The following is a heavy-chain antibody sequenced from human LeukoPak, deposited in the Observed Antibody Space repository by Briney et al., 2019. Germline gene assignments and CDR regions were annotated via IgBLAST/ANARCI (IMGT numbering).Heavy chain of an antibody. CDR1: GFTFSSYS. CDR3: ARVNCSSTSCAMVYYYGMDV. CDR2: ISSSSSYI. Sequence: PGGSLRLSCAASGFTFSSYSMNWVRQAPGKGLEWVSSISSSSSYIYYADSVKGRFTISRDNAKNSLYLQMNSLRAEDTAVYYCARVNCSSTSCAMVYYYGMDVWGQGTTVTVSS. J-gene: IGHJ6*02. V-gene: IGHV3-21*01. D-gene: IGHD2-2*01.